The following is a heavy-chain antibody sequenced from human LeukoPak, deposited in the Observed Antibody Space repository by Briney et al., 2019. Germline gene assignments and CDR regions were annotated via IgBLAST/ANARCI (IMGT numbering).Heavy chain of an antibody. CDR3: ARTTEGSGWYNYYCYMDV. Sequence: GGSLRLSCAASGFTFSSYSMNWVRQAPGKGLEWVSSISSSSYIYYADSVKGRFTISRDNAKNSLYLQMNSLRAEDTAVYYCARTTEGSGWYNYYCYMDVWGKGTTVTVSS. CDR2: ISSSSYI. J-gene: IGHJ6*03. D-gene: IGHD6-19*01. CDR1: GFTFSSYS. V-gene: IGHV3-21*01.